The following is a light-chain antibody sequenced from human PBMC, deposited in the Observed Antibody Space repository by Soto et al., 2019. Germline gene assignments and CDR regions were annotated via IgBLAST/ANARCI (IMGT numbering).Light chain of an antibody. Sequence: EIVLTQSPATLSLSPGERATLSCRASQSVGTYLAWYRQKPGQAPRLLIHDASNRAPGIPDRISGSGSGTEFTLTISSLEPEDFAVYYCQQRNNWPPTWTFGQGTKVDIK. V-gene: IGKV3-11*01. CDR2: DAS. J-gene: IGKJ1*01. CDR1: QSVGTY. CDR3: QQRNNWPPTWT.